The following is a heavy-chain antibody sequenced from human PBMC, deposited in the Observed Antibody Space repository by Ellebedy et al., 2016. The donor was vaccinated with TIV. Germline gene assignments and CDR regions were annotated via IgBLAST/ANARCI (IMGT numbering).Heavy chain of an antibody. CDR1: GGSISSYY. J-gene: IGHJ6*02. CDR2: IYYSGST. Sequence: MPSETLSLTCTVSGGSISSYYWSWIRQPPGKGLEWIGYIYYSGSTNYNPPLKSRVTISVDTSKTHFTLKLSSVTAADTAVYYCASSLTMLRGGMDVWGQGTTVTVSS. CDR3: ASSLTMLRGGMDV. D-gene: IGHD3-10*01. V-gene: IGHV4-59*01.